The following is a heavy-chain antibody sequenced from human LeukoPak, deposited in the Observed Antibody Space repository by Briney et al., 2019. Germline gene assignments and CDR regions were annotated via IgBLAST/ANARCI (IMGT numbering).Heavy chain of an antibody. CDR2: IYTSGST. CDR3: ARALSGYLEFDAFDI. CDR1: GGSISSYY. J-gene: IGHJ3*02. D-gene: IGHD3-22*01. V-gene: IGHV4-4*07. Sequence: PSETLPLTCTVSGGSISSYYWSWIRQPAGKGLEWIGRIYTSGSTNYNPSLNGRVTMSVDTSKNQFSLKLSSVTAADTAVYYCARALSGYLEFDAFDIWGQGTMVTVSS.